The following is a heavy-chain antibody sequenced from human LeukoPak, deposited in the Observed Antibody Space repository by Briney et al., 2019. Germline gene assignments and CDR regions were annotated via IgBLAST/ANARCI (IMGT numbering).Heavy chain of an antibody. J-gene: IGHJ4*02. V-gene: IGHV3-30*18. CDR1: GFTFSDYF. D-gene: IGHD3-16*01. CDR3: AQDVPIERVPGFGPGY. Sequence: GGSLRLSCAASGFTFSDYFVNWVRQAPGKGLEWVAVISYDGSNKYYADSVKGRFTISRDNSKNTVYLQMNSLTTEDTAVYFCAQDVPIERVPGFGPGYWGQGTLVTVSS. CDR2: ISYDGSNK.